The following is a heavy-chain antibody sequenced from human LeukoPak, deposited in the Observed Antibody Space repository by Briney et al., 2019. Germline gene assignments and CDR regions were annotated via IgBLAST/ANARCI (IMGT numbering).Heavy chain of an antibody. CDR1: GFTFSSYA. CDR2: ISSNGGSI. D-gene: IGHD3-22*01. J-gene: IGHJ4*02. V-gene: IGHV3-64D*06. Sequence: GGPLRLSCSASGFTFSSYAMHWVRQAPGKGLEYVSAISSNGGSIYYADSVKGRFTISRDNSKNTLYLQMSSLRAEDTAVYYCVKPYDSSGFVFDYWGQGTLVTVSS. CDR3: VKPYDSSGFVFDY.